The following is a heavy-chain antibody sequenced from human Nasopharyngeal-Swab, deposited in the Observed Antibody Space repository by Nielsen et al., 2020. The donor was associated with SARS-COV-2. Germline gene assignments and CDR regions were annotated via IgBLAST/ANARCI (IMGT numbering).Heavy chain of an antibody. Sequence: SETLSLTCTVSGGSISSGGYYWSWIRQHPGKGLEWIGYIYYSGSTYYNPSLKSRVTIPVDTSKNQFSLKLSSVTAADTAVYYCAREPRGYSYGLGMDYYYMDVWGKGTTVTVSS. V-gene: IGHV4-31*03. J-gene: IGHJ6*03. D-gene: IGHD5-18*01. CDR2: IYYSGST. CDR3: AREPRGYSYGLGMDYYYMDV. CDR1: GGSISSGGYY.